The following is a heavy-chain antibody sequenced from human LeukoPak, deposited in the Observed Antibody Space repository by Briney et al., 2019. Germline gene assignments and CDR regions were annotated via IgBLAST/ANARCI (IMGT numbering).Heavy chain of an antibody. J-gene: IGHJ4*02. CDR2: IQFDGGDE. CDR1: GFVFSTYG. D-gene: IGHD2-15*01. CDR3: AEDQKLQPFHY. V-gene: IGHV3-30*02. Sequence: GGSLRLSCTASGFVFSTYGMHWVRQAPGKGLEWISFIQFDGGDEFYADSVKGRFIISRDNSKNTLYLQMNSLRTEDTSVYYCAEDQKLQPFHYWGQGTLVTVSS.